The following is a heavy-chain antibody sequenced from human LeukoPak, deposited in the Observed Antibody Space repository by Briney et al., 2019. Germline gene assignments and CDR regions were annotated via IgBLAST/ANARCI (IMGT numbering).Heavy chain of an antibody. CDR1: GFTFSDYY. Sequence: PGGSLRLSCAASGFTFSDYYMSWIRQAPGEGLEWVSYISSSGSTIYYADSVKGRFTISRDNAKNSLYLPMNSLRAEDTAVYYCARATEVRVVIITHWGQGTLVTVSS. CDR2: ISSSGSTI. V-gene: IGHV3-11*01. D-gene: IGHD3-10*01. CDR3: ARATEVRVVIITH. J-gene: IGHJ4*02.